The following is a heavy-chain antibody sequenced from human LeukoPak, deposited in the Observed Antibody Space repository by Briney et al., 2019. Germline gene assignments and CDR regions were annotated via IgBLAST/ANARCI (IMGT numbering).Heavy chain of an antibody. CDR1: GFTFSSYW. CDR2: INHSGST. Sequence: PGGSLRLSCAASGFTFSSYWMSWVRQAPGKGLEWIGEINHSGSTNYNPSLKSRVTISVDTSKNQFSLKLSSVTAADTAVYYCASTSLIVVVPAAHDAFDIWGQGTMVTVSS. J-gene: IGHJ3*02. D-gene: IGHD2-2*01. CDR3: ASTSLIVVVPAAHDAFDI. V-gene: IGHV4-34*01.